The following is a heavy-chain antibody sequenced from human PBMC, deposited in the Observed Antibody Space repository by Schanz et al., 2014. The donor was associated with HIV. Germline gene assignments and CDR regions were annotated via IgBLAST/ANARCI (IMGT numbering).Heavy chain of an antibody. D-gene: IGHD3-22*01. CDR3: ASAGFDDSSGYPDY. V-gene: IGHV1-2*02. Sequence: QVQLVQSGTEVKKPGASVRVSCKASAYSFSGYYIHWVRQAPGQGLEWMGWINPNSGGTNYAQKFQGRVTISRDTSISTAYMEVSRLRSDDTAVYYCASAGFDDSSGYPDYWGQGTLVTVSS. CDR2: INPNSGGT. J-gene: IGHJ4*02. CDR1: AYSFSGYY.